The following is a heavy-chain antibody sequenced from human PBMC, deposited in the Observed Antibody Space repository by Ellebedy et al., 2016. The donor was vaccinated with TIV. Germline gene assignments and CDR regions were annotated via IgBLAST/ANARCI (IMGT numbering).Heavy chain of an antibody. CDR3: ARDGTYYYGSGSYSSPYYGMDV. CDR2: IIPIFGTA. Sequence: SVKVSCXASGGTFSSYAISWVRQAPGQGLEWMGGIIPIFGTANYAQKFQGRVTMTRDTSTSTVYMELSSLRSEDTAVYYCARDGTYYYGSGSYSSPYYGMDVWGQGTTVTVSS. V-gene: IGHV1-69*05. D-gene: IGHD3-10*01. CDR1: GGTFSSYA. J-gene: IGHJ6*02.